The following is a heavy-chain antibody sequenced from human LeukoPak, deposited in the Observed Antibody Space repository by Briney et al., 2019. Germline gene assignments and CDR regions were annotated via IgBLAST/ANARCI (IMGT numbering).Heavy chain of an antibody. CDR1: GFTFSSYS. CDR2: ISSSSSYI. J-gene: IGHJ6*04. CDR3: AELGITMIGGV. V-gene: IGHV3-21*01. D-gene: IGHD3-10*02. Sequence: AGGSLRLSCAASGFTFSSYSMNRVRQAPGKGLEWVSSISSSSSYIYYADSVKGRFTISRDNAKNSLYLQMNSLRAEDTAVYYCAELGITMIGGVWGKGTTVTISS.